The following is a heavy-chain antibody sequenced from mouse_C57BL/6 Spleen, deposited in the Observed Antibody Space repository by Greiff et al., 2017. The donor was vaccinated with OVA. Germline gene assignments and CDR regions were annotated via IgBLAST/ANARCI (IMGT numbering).Heavy chain of an antibody. CDR2: IDPSDSYT. Sequence: QVQLQQPGAELVKPGASVKLSCKASGYTFTSYWMQWVKQRPGQGLEWIGEIDPSDSYTNYNQKFKGKATLTVDTSSSTAYMQLSSLTSEDSAVYYCARAITTVVAPAYWGQGTLVTVSA. CDR1: GYTFTSYW. J-gene: IGHJ3*01. CDR3: ARAITTVVAPAY. V-gene: IGHV1-50*01. D-gene: IGHD1-1*01.